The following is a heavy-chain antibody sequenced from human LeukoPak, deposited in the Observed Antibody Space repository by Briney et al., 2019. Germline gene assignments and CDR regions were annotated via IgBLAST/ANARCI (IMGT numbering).Heavy chain of an antibody. V-gene: IGHV4-31*03. CDR2: IYYSGST. D-gene: IGHD1-26*01. CDR1: SGSLSSGGYC. J-gene: IGHJ1*01. CDR3: ARPPRSAEYFQH. Sequence: SETLSLTCTVSSGSLSSGGYCWSWIRQHPGKGLEGIGYIYYSGSTYYNPSLKSRVTISVDTPKNQFSLKLSSVTAADTAVYYCARPPRSAEYFQHWGQGTLVTVSS.